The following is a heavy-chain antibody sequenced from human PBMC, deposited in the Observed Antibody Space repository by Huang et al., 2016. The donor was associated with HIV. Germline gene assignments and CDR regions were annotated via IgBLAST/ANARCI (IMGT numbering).Heavy chain of an antibody. D-gene: IGHD2-8*02. CDR2: IYSGGTT. CDR3: AKEGDTGAAPGY. J-gene: IGHJ4*02. Sequence: EVQLVESGGGLIQPGGSLRLSCAASGFTVSTNYRTWVRPAPGEGLEWVSLIYSGGTTYYADSVKGRFTISRDDSENTLYLHMTSLRAGDTAVYYCAKEGDTGAAPGYWGQGTLVTVS. CDR1: GFTVSTNY. V-gene: IGHV3-53*01.